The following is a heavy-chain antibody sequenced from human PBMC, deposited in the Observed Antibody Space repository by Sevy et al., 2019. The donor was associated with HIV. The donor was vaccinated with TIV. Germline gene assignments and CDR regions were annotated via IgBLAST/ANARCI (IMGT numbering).Heavy chain of an antibody. J-gene: IGHJ4*02. D-gene: IGHD3-22*01. CDR3: ARMGDYYDSSGYYPLKF. CDR1: GYTFTAYY. V-gene: IGHV1-2*02. CDR2: INPNSGGT. Sequence: ASVKVSCKASGYTFTAYYIHWVRQAPGQGLEWMGWINPNSGGTYFAKKFQDSVTLTTDTSVNTAYMELRSLRFDDTAVYYCARMGDYYDSSGYYPLKFWGQGTLVPVSS.